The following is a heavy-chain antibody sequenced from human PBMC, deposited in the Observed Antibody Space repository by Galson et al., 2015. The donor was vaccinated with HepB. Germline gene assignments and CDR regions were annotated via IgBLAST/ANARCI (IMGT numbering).Heavy chain of an antibody. V-gene: IGHV3-30*03. CDR2: ISYDGSNR. CDR1: GFPFGNYG. CDR3: VRLLGYSSSSAGAY. J-gene: IGHJ4*02. D-gene: IGHD5-18*01. Sequence: SLRLSCAGSGFPFGNYGMFWVRQPPGKGLEWLPVISYDGSNRYYADSVKGRFTISRDNSNSTLYLEMTSLRGDDTAVYFCVRLLGYSSSSAGAYWGQGTLVTVSS.